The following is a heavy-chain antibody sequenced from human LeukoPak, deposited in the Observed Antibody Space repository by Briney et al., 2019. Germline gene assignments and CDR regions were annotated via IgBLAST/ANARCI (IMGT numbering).Heavy chain of an antibody. D-gene: IGHD3-10*02. CDR1: GFTFDDYA. CDR2: ISWNSGHI. Sequence: GGSLRLSCVASGFTFDDYAMHWVRQPPGQGLEWLSGISWNSGHIDYADSVKGRFTVSRDNARNSLYLQMNSLRAEDTAVYYCAELGITMIGGVWGKGTTVTISS. V-gene: IGHV3-9*01. CDR3: AELGITMIGGV. J-gene: IGHJ6*04.